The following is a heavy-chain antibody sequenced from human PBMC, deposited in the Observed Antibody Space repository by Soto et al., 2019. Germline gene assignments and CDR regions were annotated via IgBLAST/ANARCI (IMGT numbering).Heavy chain of an antibody. V-gene: IGHV4-39*01. Sequence: PSETLSLTCTVSGGSISSSSYYWGWIRQPPGKGLEWIGSIYYSGSTYYNPSLKSRVTISVDTSKNQFSLKLSSVTAADTAVYYCARRSTGWLLLRAAFDIWGQGTMVTVSS. CDR2: IYYSGST. D-gene: IGHD3-22*01. CDR1: GGSISSSSYY. J-gene: IGHJ3*02. CDR3: ARRSTGWLLLRAAFDI.